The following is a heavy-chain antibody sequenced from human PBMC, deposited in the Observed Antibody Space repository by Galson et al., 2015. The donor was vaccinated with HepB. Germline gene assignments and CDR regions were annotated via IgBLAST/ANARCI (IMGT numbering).Heavy chain of an antibody. V-gene: IGHV1-46*03. J-gene: IGHJ4*02. D-gene: IGHD4-11*01. Sequence: SVKASCKASGYTFTSYYMHWVRQAPGQGLEWMGIINPSGGSTSYAQKFQGRVTMTRDTSTSTVYMELSSLRSEDTAVYYCARSTVTNGRFDYWGQGTLVTVSS. CDR3: ARSTVTNGRFDY. CDR1: GYTFTSYY. CDR2: INPSGGST.